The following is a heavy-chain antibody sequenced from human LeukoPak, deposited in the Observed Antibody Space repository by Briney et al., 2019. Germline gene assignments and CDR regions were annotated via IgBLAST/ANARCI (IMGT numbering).Heavy chain of an antibody. J-gene: IGHJ5*02. CDR1: GFIVSQNY. CDR2: IFRGDDT. Sequence: GGSLRLSCAASGFIVSQNYMSWVRQAPGKGLEWVSVIFRGDDTNYVDSVKGRFTIFRDNSKNTLYLQMNSLTAEDTAVYYCARHVWFGEHNGHENWFDPWGQGTLVIVSS. V-gene: IGHV3-66*04. CDR3: ARHVWFGEHNGHENWFDP. D-gene: IGHD3-10*01.